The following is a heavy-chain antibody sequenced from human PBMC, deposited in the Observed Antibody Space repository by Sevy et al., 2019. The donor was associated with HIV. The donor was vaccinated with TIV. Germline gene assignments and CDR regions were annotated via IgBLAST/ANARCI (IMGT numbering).Heavy chain of an antibody. CDR3: TRALRPRILPDY. CDR1: GFTFGDYA. D-gene: IGHD2-15*01. J-gene: IGHJ4*02. CDR2: IRSKAYGGTT. Sequence: GGSLRLSCTASGFTFGDYAMSWFRQAPGKGLEWVGFIRSKAYGGTTEYAASVKGRFTISRDDSKSIAYLQMNSLKTDDSAVYYCTRALRPRILPDYWGQGTLVTVSS. V-gene: IGHV3-49*03.